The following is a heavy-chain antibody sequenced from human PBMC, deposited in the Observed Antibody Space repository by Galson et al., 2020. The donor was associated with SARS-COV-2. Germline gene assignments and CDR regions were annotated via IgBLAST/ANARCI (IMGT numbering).Heavy chain of an antibody. Sequence: GGSLRLSCAASGFTFSSYWMSWVRQAPGKGLEWVATIKQDGSEKYYVDSVKGRFTISRDNAKNSLYLQMNSLRAEDTAVYYCARDYGDYKYDNWFDPWGQGTLVTVSS. CDR2: IKQDGSEK. V-gene: IGHV3-7*01. CDR3: ARDYGDYKYDNWFDP. D-gene: IGHD4-17*01. J-gene: IGHJ5*02. CDR1: GFTFSSYW.